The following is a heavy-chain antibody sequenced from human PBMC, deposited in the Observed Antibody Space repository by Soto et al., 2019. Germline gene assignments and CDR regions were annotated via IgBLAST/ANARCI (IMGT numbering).Heavy chain of an antibody. Sequence: SETLSLTCTVSGGSISSYYWSWIRQPPGKGLEWIGYIYYSGSTNYNPSLKSRVTISVDTSKNQFSLKLSSVTAADTAVYYCARDPILTPHYDSSGYFDYWGQGTLVTVSS. CDR1: GGSISSYY. V-gene: IGHV4-59*01. D-gene: IGHD3-22*01. CDR3: ARDPILTPHYDSSGYFDY. CDR2: IYYSGST. J-gene: IGHJ4*02.